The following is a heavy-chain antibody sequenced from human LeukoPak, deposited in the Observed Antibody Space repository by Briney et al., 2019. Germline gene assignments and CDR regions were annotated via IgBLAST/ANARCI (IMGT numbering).Heavy chain of an antibody. D-gene: IGHD4-11*01. Sequence: GRSLRLSCAASGFTFSSYGMHWVRQAPGKGLEWVAVIWYDGSNKYYADSVKGRFTIYRDNSNTPLYLQMNSLRAEDTAVYYCARDRHSNPLYYYYYGMDVWGQGTTVTVSS. CDR2: IWYDGSNK. V-gene: IGHV3-33*01. CDR1: GFTFSSYG. J-gene: IGHJ6*02. CDR3: ARDRHSNPLYYYYYGMDV.